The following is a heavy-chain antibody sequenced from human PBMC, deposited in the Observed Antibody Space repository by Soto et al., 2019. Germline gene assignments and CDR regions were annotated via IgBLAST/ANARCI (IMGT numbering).Heavy chain of an antibody. V-gene: IGHV4-30-2*01. CDR2: IYHSGST. J-gene: IGHJ4*02. CDR1: GGSISSGGYS. CDR3: AAGGGLPRYY. D-gene: IGHD5-12*01. Sequence: QLQLQESGSGLVKPSQTLSLTCAVSGGSISSGGYSWSWIRQPPGQGLEWIGYIYHSGSTYYNPAIKSRITISVDRSKNQFSLKLSSVTAADTAVYYCAAGGGLPRYYWGQGTLVTVSS.